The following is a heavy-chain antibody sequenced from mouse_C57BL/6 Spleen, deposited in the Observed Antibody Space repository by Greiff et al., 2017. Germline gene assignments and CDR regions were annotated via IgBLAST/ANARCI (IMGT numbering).Heavy chain of an antibody. Sequence: VQLQQPGAELVMPGASVKLSCKASGYTFTSYWMHWVQQTPGQGLEWIGRIDPSDSYTNYNQKFKGKSTLTVDKSSSTDYMQLSMLTSEDSAVYYCARSYYYGSSCYYYAMDYWGQGTSVTVSS. D-gene: IGHD1-1*01. V-gene: IGHV1-69*01. J-gene: IGHJ4*01. CDR1: GYTFTSYW. CDR3: ARSYYYGSSCYYYAMDY. CDR2: IDPSDSYT.